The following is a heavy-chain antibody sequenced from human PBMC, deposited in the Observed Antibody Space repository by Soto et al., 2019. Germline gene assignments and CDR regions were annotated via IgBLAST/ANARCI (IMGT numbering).Heavy chain of an antibody. D-gene: IGHD2-21*01. CDR1: GGSISSYY. CDR3: ARGPYCGDECYFAY. V-gene: IGHV4-4*07. J-gene: IGHJ4*02. Sequence: PSETLSLTCSVFGGSISSYYWSWIRQPAGKGLEWIGRIYNSGTTSYNPSLESRVTMSVDPSKNQISLKLSSATAADTAIYYCARGPYCGDECYFAYWGQGTLVTVSS. CDR2: IYNSGTT.